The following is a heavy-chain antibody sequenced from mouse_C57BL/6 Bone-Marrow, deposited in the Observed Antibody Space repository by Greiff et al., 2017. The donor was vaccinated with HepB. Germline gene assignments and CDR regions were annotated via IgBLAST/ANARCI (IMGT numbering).Heavy chain of an antibody. CDR2: IDPENGDT. V-gene: IGHV14-4*01. J-gene: IGHJ2*01. D-gene: IGHD1-1*01. CDR1: GFNIKDDY. CDR3: TTEDGSSYGNFDY. Sequence: EVQLQQSGAELVRPGASVKLSCTASGFNIKDDYMHWVKQRPEQGLEWIGWIDPENGDTEYASKFQGKATITADKSSNTAYLQLSSLTSEDTAVYYCTTEDGSSYGNFDYWGQGTTLTVSS.